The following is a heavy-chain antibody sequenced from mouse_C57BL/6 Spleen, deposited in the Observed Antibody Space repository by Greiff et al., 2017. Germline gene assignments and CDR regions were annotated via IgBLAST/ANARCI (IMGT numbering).Heavy chain of an antibody. D-gene: IGHD1-1*01. CDR1: GYTFTSYW. CDR2: IDPSDSYT. V-gene: IGHV1-59*01. CDR3: ARDYYGSSLDYFDY. Sequence: QVQLQQPGAELVRPGTSVKLSCKASGYTFTSYWMHWVKQRPGQGLEWIGVIDPSDSYTNYNQKFKGKATLTVDTSSSTAYMQLSSLTSEDSAVYYCARDYYGSSLDYFDYWGQGTTLTVSS. J-gene: IGHJ2*01.